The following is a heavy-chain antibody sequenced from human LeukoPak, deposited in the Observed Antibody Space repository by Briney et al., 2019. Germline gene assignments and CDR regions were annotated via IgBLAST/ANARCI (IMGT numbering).Heavy chain of an antibody. CDR1: GYTFTSYG. CDR3: ARSSPDGGSSGWYFDY. V-gene: IGHV1-18*01. CDR2: ISAYNGNT. Sequence: ASVKVSCKASGYTFTSYGISWVRQAPGQGLEWMGWISAYNGNTNYAQKLQGRVTMTTDTSTSTAYMELRSLRSDDTAVYYCARSSPDGGSSGWYFDYWGQGTLVTVSS. J-gene: IGHJ4*02. D-gene: IGHD6-19*01.